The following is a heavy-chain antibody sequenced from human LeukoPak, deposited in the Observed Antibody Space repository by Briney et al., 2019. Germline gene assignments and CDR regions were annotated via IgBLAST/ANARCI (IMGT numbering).Heavy chain of an antibody. V-gene: IGHV4-30-2*01. Sequence: SQTLSLTCAVSGGSISSGGYSWSWIRQPPGKGLEWIGYIYQNGNTYYNPSLKSRVTISVDRSKNQFSLSLSSVTAADTAVYYCGRGGIAAAASGIDYWGQGTLVAVSS. D-gene: IGHD6-13*01. J-gene: IGHJ4*02. CDR1: GGSISSGGYS. CDR3: GRGGIAAAASGIDY. CDR2: IYQNGNT.